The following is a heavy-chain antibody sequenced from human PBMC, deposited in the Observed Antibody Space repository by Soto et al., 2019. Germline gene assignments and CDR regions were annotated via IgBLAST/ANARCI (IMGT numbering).Heavy chain of an antibody. D-gene: IGHD3-3*01. J-gene: IGHJ6*02. CDR2: IIPIFGTA. CDR3: ARYGWVGRFSAHPQPSYGMDV. CDR1: GGTFSSYA. V-gene: IGHV1-69*13. Sequence: GASVKVSCKASGGTFSSYAISWVRQAPGQGLEWMGGIIPIFGTANYAQKFQGRVTITADESKSTAYMELSSLRSEDTAVYYCARYGWVGRFSAHPQPSYGMDVWGQGTTVTVSS.